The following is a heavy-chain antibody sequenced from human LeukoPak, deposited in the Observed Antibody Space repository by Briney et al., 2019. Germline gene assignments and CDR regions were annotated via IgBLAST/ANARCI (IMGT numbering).Heavy chain of an antibody. CDR3: ARVYSSGWYP. Sequence: SETLSLTCTVSGGSLSSYYWSWIRQTPGKGLEWIGYIYYSGSTNYNPSLKSRVTISVDTSKNQFSLKLSSVTAADTAVYYCARVYSSGWYPWGQGTLVTVSS. CDR1: GGSLSSYY. D-gene: IGHD6-19*01. CDR2: IYYSGST. J-gene: IGHJ5*02. V-gene: IGHV4-59*01.